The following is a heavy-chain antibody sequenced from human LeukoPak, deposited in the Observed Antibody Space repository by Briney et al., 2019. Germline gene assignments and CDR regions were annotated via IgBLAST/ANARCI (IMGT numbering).Heavy chain of an antibody. J-gene: IGHJ4*02. CDR3: ARESGKFDY. Sequence: PGGSLRLSCVASGLPIGDFAMHWVCQAPGQCLEWVSLISGDGVSTFFTDSVKGRFSISRDNSKNSLFLEMSSLRTEDTAMYYCARESGKFDYWGQGTLVAVSS. V-gene: IGHV3-43*02. CDR2: ISGDGVST. CDR1: GLPIGDFA.